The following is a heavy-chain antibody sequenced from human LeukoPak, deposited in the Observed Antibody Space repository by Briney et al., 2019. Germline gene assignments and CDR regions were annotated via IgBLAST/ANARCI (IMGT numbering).Heavy chain of an antibody. CDR3: ARVTIDAFDI. V-gene: IGHV4-34*01. Sequence: SETLSLTCAVYGGSFSGYYWSWIRQPPGKGLEWIGEINHSGSTNYNPSLKSRVTISVDTSKNQFSLKLSSVTAADTAVYYCARVTIDAFDIWGQGTMVIVSS. J-gene: IGHJ3*02. CDR1: GGSFSGYY. CDR2: INHSGST.